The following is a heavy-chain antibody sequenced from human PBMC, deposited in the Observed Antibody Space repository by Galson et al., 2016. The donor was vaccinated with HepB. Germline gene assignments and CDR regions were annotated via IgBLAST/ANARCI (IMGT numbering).Heavy chain of an antibody. D-gene: IGHD2/OR15-2a*01. Sequence: SLRLSCAASGFKFSSYGMNWVRQAPGKGLEWVAVIWYDGSNKYYADSVKGRFTISRDNSNNMLFLQMSSLRVDDTAVYYCAKRHEYCPPVGCSVDSWGQGTLVSVSS. CDR3: AKRHEYCPPVGCSVDS. J-gene: IGHJ4*02. CDR1: GFKFSSYG. V-gene: IGHV3-33*06. CDR2: IWYDGSNK.